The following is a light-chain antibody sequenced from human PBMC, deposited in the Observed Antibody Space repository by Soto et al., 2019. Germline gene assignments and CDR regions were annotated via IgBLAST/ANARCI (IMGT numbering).Light chain of an antibody. V-gene: IGKV1-12*01. Sequence: DIQMTQSPPSVSASVGDRVTITCRTSQDISRWLAWYQQKPGKAPKLLIYGASSLQSGVPSRFSGSGSGTDFTLTISSLQPEDFATYYCQQADSFTTFGPGTKVDIK. CDR1: QDISRW. CDR2: GAS. CDR3: QQADSFTT. J-gene: IGKJ3*01.